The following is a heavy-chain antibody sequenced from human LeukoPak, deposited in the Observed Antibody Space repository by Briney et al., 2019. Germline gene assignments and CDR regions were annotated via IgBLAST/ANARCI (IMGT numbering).Heavy chain of an antibody. CDR1: GYTFTSNY. V-gene: IGHV1-46*01. CDR3: ASAKWYYYDTSDYQTPDVRSGFDY. Sequence: GASVKVSCKAFGYTFTSNYMHWVRQAPGQGPEWMGVISPSGGSTTYAQKFQGRVTLTRDMSTSTDYLELSSLRSEDTAVYYCASAKWYYYDTSDYQTPDVRSGFDYWGQGTLVTVSS. CDR2: ISPSGGST. D-gene: IGHD3-22*01. J-gene: IGHJ4*02.